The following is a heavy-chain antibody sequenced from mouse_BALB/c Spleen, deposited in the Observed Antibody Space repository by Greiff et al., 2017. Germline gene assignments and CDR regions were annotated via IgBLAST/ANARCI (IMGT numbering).Heavy chain of an antibody. CDR3: ARSGELDGYFDY. D-gene: IGHD2-3*01. J-gene: IGHJ2*01. CDR2: IYPGNVNT. CDR1: GYTFTSYY. Sequence: QVQLQQSGPELVKPGASVRISCKASGYTFTSYYIHWVKQRPGQGLEWIGWIYPGNVNTKYNEKFKGKATLTADKSSSTAYMQLSSLTSEDSAVYFCARSGELDGYFDYWGQGTTLTVSS. V-gene: IGHV1S56*01.